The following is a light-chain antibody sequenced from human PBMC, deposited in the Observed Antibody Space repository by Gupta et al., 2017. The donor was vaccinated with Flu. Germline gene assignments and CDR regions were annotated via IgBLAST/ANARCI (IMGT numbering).Light chain of an antibody. CDR1: NIGSKS. CDR2: DDS. J-gene: IGLJ3*02. CDR3: QVWDSSNDHWV. V-gene: IGLV3-21*02. Sequence: SYVLTQPPSVSVAPGQTASITCGGDNIGSKSVHWYQQKPGQAPVLVVYDDSFRPSGITERFSGSNSGNTATLTISRVEAGDEADYYCQVWDSSNDHWVFGGGTKLTVL.